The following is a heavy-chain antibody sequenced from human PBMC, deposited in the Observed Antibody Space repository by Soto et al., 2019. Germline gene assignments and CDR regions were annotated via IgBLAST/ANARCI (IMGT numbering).Heavy chain of an antibody. J-gene: IGHJ5*02. CDR3: ARDDYDSPFDP. Sequence: SETLSLTCTVSGGSISSYYWSWIRQPPGKGLEWIGYIYYSGSTNYNPSLKSRVTISVDTSKNQFSLKLSSVTAADTAVYYCARDDYDSPFDPWGQGTLVTVSS. CDR2: IYYSGST. V-gene: IGHV4-59*01. D-gene: IGHD3-3*01. CDR1: GGSISSYY.